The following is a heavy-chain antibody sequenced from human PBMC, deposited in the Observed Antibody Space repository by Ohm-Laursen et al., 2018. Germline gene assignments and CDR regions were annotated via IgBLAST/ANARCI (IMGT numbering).Heavy chain of an antibody. CDR3: ASYYGGYDP. CDR1: GFSVSTNY. D-gene: IGHD4-23*01. CDR2: IDRGGNG. Sequence: SLRLSCTASGFSVSTNYMDWARQAPGKGLEWVSEIDRGGNGYYAESVKGRFTISRDNSKNTLYLQMNNLRAKDSAVYYCASYYGGYDPWGQGTLVTVS. J-gene: IGHJ5*02. V-gene: IGHV3-53*01.